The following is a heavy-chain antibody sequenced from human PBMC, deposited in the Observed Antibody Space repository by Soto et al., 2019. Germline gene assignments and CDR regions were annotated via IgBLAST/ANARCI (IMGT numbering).Heavy chain of an antibody. D-gene: IGHD3-3*01. CDR1: GGSISSGDYY. V-gene: IGHV4-30-4*01. Sequence: QTLSLTCXVSGGSISSGDYYWSWIRQPPGKGLEWIGYIYYSGSTYYNPSLKSRVTISVDTSKNQFSLKLSSVTAADTAVYYCARRETIFGVVNGYFDYWGQGTLVTVS. CDR3: ARRETIFGVVNGYFDY. J-gene: IGHJ4*02. CDR2: IYYSGST.